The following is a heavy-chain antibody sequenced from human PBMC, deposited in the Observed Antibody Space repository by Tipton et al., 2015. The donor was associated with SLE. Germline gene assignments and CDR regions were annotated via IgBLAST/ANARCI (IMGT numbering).Heavy chain of an antibody. Sequence: QVQLVQSGAEVEKPGASVKVSCKASGYTFTSYGISWVRQAPGQGLEWMGWISTYNGNTNYAQKLQGRVTMTTDTSTSTASMDLRSLRSDDTAVYYCARANPFYSGYDFDYWGQGTLVTVSS. J-gene: IGHJ4*02. V-gene: IGHV1-18*01. CDR3: ARANPFYSGYDFDY. CDR1: GYTFTSYG. CDR2: ISTYNGNT. D-gene: IGHD5-12*01.